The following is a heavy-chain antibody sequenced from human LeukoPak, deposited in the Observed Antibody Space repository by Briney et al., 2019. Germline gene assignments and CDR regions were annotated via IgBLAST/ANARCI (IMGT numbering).Heavy chain of an antibody. CDR1: GGSISSSSYY. D-gene: IGHD2-2*01. Sequence: SETLSLTCTVSGGSISSSSYYWGWIRQPPGKGLEWIGSIYHSGSTYYNPSLKSRVTISVDTSKNQFSLKLSSVTAADTAVYYCARSNPVVPAYFDYWGQGTLVTVSS. CDR3: ARSNPVVPAYFDY. CDR2: IYHSGST. J-gene: IGHJ4*02. V-gene: IGHV4-39*07.